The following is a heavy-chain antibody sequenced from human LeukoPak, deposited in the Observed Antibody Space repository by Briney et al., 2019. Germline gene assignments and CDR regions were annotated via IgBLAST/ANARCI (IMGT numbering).Heavy chain of an antibody. V-gene: IGHV5-51*01. D-gene: IGHD6-13*01. CDR1: GYIFTSYW. Sequence: GESLKISCKGSGYIFTSYWIGWVRQMPGKGLEWMGVIYPGDSDTRYSPSFQGQVTISADESISTAYLQWSTLKASGTAMYYCARQVAATGDFDYWGQGTLVTVSS. CDR2: IYPGDSDT. CDR3: ARQVAATGDFDY. J-gene: IGHJ4*02.